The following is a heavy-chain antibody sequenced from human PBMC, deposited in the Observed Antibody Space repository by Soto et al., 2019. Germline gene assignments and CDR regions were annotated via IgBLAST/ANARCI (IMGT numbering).Heavy chain of an antibody. D-gene: IGHD3-3*01. J-gene: IGHJ6*03. CDR2: ISAYNGNT. CDR1: GYTFTSYG. V-gene: IGHV1-18*01. CDR3: ARDRQVEYYFWRTNHYYYYMDV. Sequence: QVQLVQSGAEVKKPGASVKVSCKASGYTFTSYGISWVRQAPGQGLEWMGWISAYNGNTNYAQMNQGRVTMTTDTSSSTGYMEMRSLRADETAVYYSARDRQVEYYFWRTNHYYYYMDVWGKGTTVTV.